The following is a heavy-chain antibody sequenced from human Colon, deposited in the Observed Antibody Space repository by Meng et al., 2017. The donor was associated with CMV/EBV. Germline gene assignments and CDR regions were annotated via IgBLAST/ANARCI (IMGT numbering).Heavy chain of an antibody. CDR2: IRHDETNK. J-gene: IGHJ4*02. CDR1: GFPFSDYG. Sequence: GESLKISCVVSGFPFSDYGMHWVRQVPGKGLEWVAFIRHDETNKYYAESVEGRFTISRDTSKNTLSLLMNSLGPGDTAIYYCAKGRAANDWNDFDYWGQGTLVTVSS. CDR3: AKGRAANDWNDFDY. D-gene: IGHD1-1*01. V-gene: IGHV3-30*02.